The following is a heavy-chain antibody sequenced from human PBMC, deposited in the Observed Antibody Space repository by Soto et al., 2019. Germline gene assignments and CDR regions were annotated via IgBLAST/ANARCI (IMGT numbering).Heavy chain of an antibody. D-gene: IGHD2-15*01. CDR3: ARFLVEAATPCFEY. J-gene: IGHJ4*02. CDR1: GGTYSSYA. Sequence: AASAKVSCKASGGTYSSYAISWVRQAPGQGLEWMGGIIPIFGTANYAQKFQGRVTITADKSTSTAYMELSSLRSEDTAVYYCARFLVEAATPCFEYWGKGNSVNVST. V-gene: IGHV1-69*06. CDR2: IIPIFGTA.